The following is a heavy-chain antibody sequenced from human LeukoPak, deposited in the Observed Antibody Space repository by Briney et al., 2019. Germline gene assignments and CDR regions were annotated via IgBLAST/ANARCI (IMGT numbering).Heavy chain of an antibody. V-gene: IGHV4-59*01. CDR1: GGSISTYY. Sequence: SETLSLTCTVSGGSISTYYWSWIRQPPGKGLEWIGYIYYSGSTNYNPSLKSRVTISVDTSKNQLSLKLSSVTAADTAVYYCARERGDYLDYWGQGTLVTVPS. CDR2: IYYSGST. CDR3: ARERGDYLDY. J-gene: IGHJ4*02.